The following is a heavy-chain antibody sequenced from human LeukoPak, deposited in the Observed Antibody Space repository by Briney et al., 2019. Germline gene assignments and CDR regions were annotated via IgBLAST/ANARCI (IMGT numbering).Heavy chain of an antibody. CDR2: ISGSGGST. V-gene: IGHV3-23*01. CDR3: AKDPLDPYYYGSGGYYFDY. Sequence: GGSLRLSCAASGFTFSSYAMSWVRQAPGKGLEWVSAISGSGGSTYYADSVKGRFTISRDNSKNTLYLQMNSLRAEDTAVYYCAKDPLDPYYYGSGGYYFDYWGQGTLVTVSS. D-gene: IGHD3-10*01. CDR1: GFTFSSYA. J-gene: IGHJ4*02.